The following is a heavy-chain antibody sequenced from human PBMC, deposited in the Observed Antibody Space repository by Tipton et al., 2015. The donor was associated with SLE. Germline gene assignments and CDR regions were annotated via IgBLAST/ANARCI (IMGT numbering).Heavy chain of an antibody. J-gene: IGHJ4*02. V-gene: IGHV4-39*07. CDR2: IYHSGST. D-gene: IGHD2/OR15-2a*01. CDR3: ARIRLYYFDY. Sequence: TLSLTCTVSGGSISSSSYYWGWIRQPPGKGLEWIGSIYHSGSTYYNPSLKSRVTISVDTSKNQFSLKLSSVTAADTAVYYCARIRLYYFDYWGQGTLVTVSS. CDR1: GGSISSSSYY.